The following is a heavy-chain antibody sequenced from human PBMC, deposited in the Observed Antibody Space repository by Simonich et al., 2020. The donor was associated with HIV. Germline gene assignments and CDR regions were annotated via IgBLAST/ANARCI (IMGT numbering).Heavy chain of an antibody. J-gene: IGHJ4*02. Sequence: QVQLQQWGAGLLKPSETLSLTCAVYGGSSSGYYWSWLRQPPGKGLEWIGEINHSRITNYNSSLNSRATISVDKSKNQFSLKLSSVTAADTAIYYCARRDRELILYFDYWGQGNLVTVSS. V-gene: IGHV4-34*01. CDR3: ARRDRELILYFDY. CDR1: GGSSSGYY. D-gene: IGHD3-3*01. CDR2: INHSRIT.